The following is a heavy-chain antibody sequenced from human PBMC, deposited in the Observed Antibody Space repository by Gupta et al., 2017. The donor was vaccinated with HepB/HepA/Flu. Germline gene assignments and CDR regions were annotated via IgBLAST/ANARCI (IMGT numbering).Heavy chain of an antibody. Sequence: EVQLVESGGGLVKPGGSLRLSCAASGFMFSSYSMNWVRQAPGGGRVWVSSSSSRSSYRYYADSVKGRFTMSRDNAKNSLYLQMNSLRVEDTAVYYCAGGATTVTNFSLWGQGTLVTVSS. J-gene: IGHJ4*02. V-gene: IGHV3-21*02. CDR1: GFMFSSYS. CDR2: SSSRSSYR. D-gene: IGHD4-17*01. CDR3: AGGATTVTNFSL.